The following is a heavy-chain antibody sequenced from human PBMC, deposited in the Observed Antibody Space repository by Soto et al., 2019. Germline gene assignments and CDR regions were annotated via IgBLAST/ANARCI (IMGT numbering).Heavy chain of an antibody. CDR2: ISSSSSYI. Sequence: GSLRLSCAASGFTFSSYSMNWVRQAPGKGLEWVSSISSSSSYIYYADSVKGRFTISRDNAKNSLYLQMNSLRAEDTAVYYCARGSGSAGNWFDPWGQGTLVTVSS. V-gene: IGHV3-21*01. CDR3: ARGSGSAGNWFDP. CDR1: GFTFSSYS. J-gene: IGHJ5*02. D-gene: IGHD3-10*01.